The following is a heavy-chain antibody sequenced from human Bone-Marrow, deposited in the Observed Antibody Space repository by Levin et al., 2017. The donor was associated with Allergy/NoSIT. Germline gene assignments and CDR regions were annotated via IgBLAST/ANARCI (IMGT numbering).Heavy chain of an antibody. CDR1: GVSINTPNYY. CDR3: ARMDEDQYFDL. Sequence: PSETLSLTCTVSGVSINTPNYYWAWIRQPPGKGLEWIGTIYYIGTTFYNPSLKSRVTMSVDTSKSRFSLRLSSVIAADTAVYYCARMDEDQYFDLWGRGTLVTVSS. J-gene: IGHJ2*01. D-gene: IGHD2-15*01. CDR2: IYYIGTT. V-gene: IGHV4-39*02.